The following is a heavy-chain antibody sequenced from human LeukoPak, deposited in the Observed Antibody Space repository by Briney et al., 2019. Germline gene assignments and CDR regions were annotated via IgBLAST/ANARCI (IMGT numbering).Heavy chain of an antibody. V-gene: IGHV1-8*03. CDR3: ARDWDLDAFDI. J-gene: IGHJ3*02. D-gene: IGHD7-27*01. Sequence: ASVKVSCKASGGTFSSHAISWVRQAPGQGLEWMGWMNPNSGNTGYAQKFQGRVTITRNTSISTAYMELSSLRSEDTAVYYCARDWDLDAFDIWGQGTMVTVSS. CDR2: MNPNSGNT. CDR1: GGTFSSHA.